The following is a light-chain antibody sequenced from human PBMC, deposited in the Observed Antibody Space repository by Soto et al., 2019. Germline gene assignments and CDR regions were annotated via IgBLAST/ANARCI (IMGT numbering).Light chain of an antibody. CDR3: QTWGTGIRV. V-gene: IGLV4-69*01. Sequence: QPVLTQSPSASASLGASVKLTCTLSSGHSSYAIAWHQQQPEKGPRYLMKLNSDGTHRKGDGIPDRFSCSSSGAERYLTIARLQSEDEADYYCQTWGTGIRVFGGGTKLTVL. J-gene: IGLJ2*01. CDR2: LNSDGTH. CDR1: SGHSSYA.